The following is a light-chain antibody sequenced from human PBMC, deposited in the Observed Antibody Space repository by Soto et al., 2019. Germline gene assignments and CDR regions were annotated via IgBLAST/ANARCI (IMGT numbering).Light chain of an antibody. CDR2: YIS. J-gene: IGKJ5*01. Sequence: EIVMTQSPATLSVSPGETASLSCRASQSAGNFLAWYQQKPGQAPRLLIYYISTRATGIAARFSGSGSGTDFTLTISSLEPEDFAVYYCQQYGKLPITFGQGTRLEI. CDR3: QQYGKLPIT. CDR1: QSAGNF. V-gene: IGKV3D-15*02.